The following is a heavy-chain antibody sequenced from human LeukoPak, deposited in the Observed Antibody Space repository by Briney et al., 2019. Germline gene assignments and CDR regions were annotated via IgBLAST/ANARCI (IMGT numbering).Heavy chain of an antibody. V-gene: IGHV3-64*01. Sequence: GGSLRLSCAASGFTFSSYAMHWVRQAPGKGLEYVSAISSNGGSTYYANSVKGRFTITRDNSKNTLYLQMGSLRDEDMAVYYCSRIGSMVRGVLYYDYWGQGTLVNVSS. CDR3: SRIGSMVRGVLYYDY. CDR1: GFTFSSYA. CDR2: ISSNGGST. D-gene: IGHD3-10*01. J-gene: IGHJ4*02.